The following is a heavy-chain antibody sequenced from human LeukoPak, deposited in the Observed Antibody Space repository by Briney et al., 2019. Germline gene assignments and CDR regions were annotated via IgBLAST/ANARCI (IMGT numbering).Heavy chain of an antibody. D-gene: IGHD2-21*01. CDR3: ARADTYSPFSRSNWFDP. CDR2: IIPILGIA. V-gene: IGHV1-69*04. J-gene: IGHJ5*02. CDR1: GGTFSSYA. Sequence: GSSVKVSCKASGGTFSSYAISWVRQAPGQGLEWMGRIIPILGIANYAQKFQGRVTITADKSTSTAYMELSSLRSEDTAVYYCARADTYSPFSRSNWFDPWGQGTLVTVSS.